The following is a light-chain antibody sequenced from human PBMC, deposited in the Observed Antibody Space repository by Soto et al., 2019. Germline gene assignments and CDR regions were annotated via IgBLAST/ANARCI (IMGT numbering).Light chain of an antibody. CDR3: CSYVGGYSYV. Sequence: QSALREPRSVSGSPGHSVTVSCIGTSSDVGDYNSVSWYQQHPGKAPKLMIYDVSKRPSGVPDRFSGSKSGNTASLTISGLQAEDEADYYCCSYVGGYSYVFGIGTKVTVL. CDR1: SSDVGDYNS. CDR2: DVS. V-gene: IGLV2-11*01. J-gene: IGLJ1*01.